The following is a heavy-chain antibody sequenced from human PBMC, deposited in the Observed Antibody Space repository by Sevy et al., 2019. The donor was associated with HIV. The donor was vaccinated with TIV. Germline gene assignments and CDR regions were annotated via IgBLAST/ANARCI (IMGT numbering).Heavy chain of an antibody. CDR1: GGSISSYY. Sequence: SETLSLTCTVSGGSISSYYWSWIRQPPGKGLEWIGHIYYSGSTNYNPSLKSRVTISVDRSKNQFSLKLSSVTAADTAVYYCARQGGYQLPAAFDIWGQGTMVTVS. CDR2: IYYSGST. V-gene: IGHV4-59*08. D-gene: IGHD5-18*01. J-gene: IGHJ3*02. CDR3: ARQGGYQLPAAFDI.